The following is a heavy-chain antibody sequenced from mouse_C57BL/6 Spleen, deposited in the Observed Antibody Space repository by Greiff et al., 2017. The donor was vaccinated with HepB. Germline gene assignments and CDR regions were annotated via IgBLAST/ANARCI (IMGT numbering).Heavy chain of an antibody. J-gene: IGHJ2*01. CDR2: IDPSDSET. CDR1: GYTFTSYW. D-gene: IGHD4-1*01. CDR3: ARWNWAIDY. V-gene: IGHV1-52*01. Sequence: QVQLKQPGAELVRPGSSVKLSCKASGYTFTSYWMHWVKQRPIQGLEWIGNIDPSDSETHYNQKFKDKATLTVDKSSSTAYMQLSSLTSEDSAVYYCARWNWAIDYWGQGTTLTVSS.